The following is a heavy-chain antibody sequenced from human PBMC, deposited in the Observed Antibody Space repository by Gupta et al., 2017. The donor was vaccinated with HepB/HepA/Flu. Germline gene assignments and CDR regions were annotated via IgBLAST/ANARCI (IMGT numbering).Heavy chain of an antibody. V-gene: IGHV3-20*03. CDR2: GSK. D-gene: IGHD2/OR15-2a*01. Sequence: GSKGYADSVEGRFTISRDNAKNTVYLEMNSLRVEDTAVYYCVRLGRQGWLDYFYFYMDVWGKGTTVTVS. J-gene: IGHJ6*03. CDR3: VRLGRQGWLDYFYFYMDV.